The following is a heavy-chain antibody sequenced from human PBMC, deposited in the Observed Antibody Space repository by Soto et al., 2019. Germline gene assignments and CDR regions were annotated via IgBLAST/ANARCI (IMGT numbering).Heavy chain of an antibody. CDR3: ARDIGGYCRGGSCYSLGY. J-gene: IGHJ4*02. CDR1: GYTFTSYG. CDR2: ISAYIGNT. V-gene: IGHV1-18*01. Sequence: QVQLVQSGAEVKKPGASGKVSCKASGYTFTSYGISWVRQAPGQGPEWMGWISAYIGNTNYAQKLQGRVTMTTDTSTSTAYMELRSLRSDDTAVYYCARDIGGYCRGGSCYSLGYWGQGTLVTVSS. D-gene: IGHD2-15*01.